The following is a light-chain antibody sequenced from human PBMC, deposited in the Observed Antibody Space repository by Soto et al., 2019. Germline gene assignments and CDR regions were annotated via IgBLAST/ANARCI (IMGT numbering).Light chain of an antibody. CDR1: QSIGKH. CDR3: QQSYSSPIT. V-gene: IGKV1-39*01. Sequence: DIQITQSPSSLSASVGDRVTITCRASQSIGKHLNWYQQKPGKAPKFLIYAASSLQSGVPSRFSGSGSGTDFTLTVNSLQPEDFAIYYCQQSYSSPITFGQGTRLEIK. J-gene: IGKJ5*01. CDR2: AAS.